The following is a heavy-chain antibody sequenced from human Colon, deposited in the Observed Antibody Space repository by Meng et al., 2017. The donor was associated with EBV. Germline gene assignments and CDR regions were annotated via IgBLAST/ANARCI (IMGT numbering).Heavy chain of an antibody. V-gene: IGHV4-30-4*01. Sequence: GQLQEPGPGLVEPSPTLSLTCTVAGGSMSSGNYYWSWIRQPPGKGLEWIGYIHHSGSAYYNPSLKSRVSISVDTSKNQFSLNLNSMTAADTAVYYCASFDHIPRRNYFDYWGQGTLVTVSS. D-gene: IGHD2-21*01. J-gene: IGHJ4*02. CDR3: ASFDHIPRRNYFDY. CDR2: IHHSGSA. CDR1: GGSMSSGNYY.